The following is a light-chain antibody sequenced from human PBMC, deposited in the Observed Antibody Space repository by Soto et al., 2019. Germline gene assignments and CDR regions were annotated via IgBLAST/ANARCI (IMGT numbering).Light chain of an antibody. CDR1: QSVSTY. CDR2: DAS. CDR3: QQRSNWPWT. Sequence: EIVLTQSPATLSLSPGERATLSCRASQSVSTYLAWYQQKPGQAPRLLIYDASKRATGIPARFSGGGSGTDFTLTIGSLEPEDFAVYYCQQRSNWPWTFGQGTKVEIK. J-gene: IGKJ1*01. V-gene: IGKV3-11*01.